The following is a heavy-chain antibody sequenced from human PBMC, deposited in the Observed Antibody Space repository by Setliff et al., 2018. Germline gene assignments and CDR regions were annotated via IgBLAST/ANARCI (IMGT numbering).Heavy chain of an antibody. D-gene: IGHD2-15*01. Sequence: PSETLSLTCNVSGDSISSTYHWGWIRQSPGKGLEWIGTIYHSGNTYYNPSLNSRLTISVDTSKNQFSLRLTSVTAADTAIYYCARTYCSGGRCFYGMDVWGQGTTVTVSS. V-gene: IGHV4-38-2*02. J-gene: IGHJ6*02. CDR3: ARTYCSGGRCFYGMDV. CDR1: GDSISSTYH. CDR2: IYHSGNT.